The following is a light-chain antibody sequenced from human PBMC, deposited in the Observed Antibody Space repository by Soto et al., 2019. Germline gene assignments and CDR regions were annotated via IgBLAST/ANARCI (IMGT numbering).Light chain of an antibody. V-gene: IGKV3-20*01. CDR2: GAS. CDR1: QSVSSSY. J-gene: IGKJ2*01. CDR3: QQYGSSRVT. Sequence: EIVLTQSPGTLSLSPGERATLSCRASQSVSSSYLAWYQQKPGQAPRLLIYGASSRATGIPDRFSGSGSGTDFTLTINRRDTEDFAVYYWQQYGSSRVTFGQGTELEIE.